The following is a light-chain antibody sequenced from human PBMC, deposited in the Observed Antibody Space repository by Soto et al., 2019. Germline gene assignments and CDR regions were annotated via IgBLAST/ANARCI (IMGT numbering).Light chain of an antibody. J-gene: IGKJ2*01. CDR3: HQYSVLYT. CDR1: QTISNW. Sequence: DIQMTQSPSTLSASVGDRVTITCRASQTISNWLAWYQQKPGKAPKLLIFDASTLESGVPSRFSGSGSGTEFTLTISSLQPDGFATYYCHQYSVLYTFGQGTKLEIK. CDR2: DAS. V-gene: IGKV1-5*01.